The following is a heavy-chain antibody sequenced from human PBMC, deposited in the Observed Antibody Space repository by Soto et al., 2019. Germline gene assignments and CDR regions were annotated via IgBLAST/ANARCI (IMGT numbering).Heavy chain of an antibody. J-gene: IGHJ5*02. V-gene: IGHV1-18*01. Sequence: QVQLVQSGAEVKKPGASVKVSCKASGYTFTSYGICWVRQAPGQGLEWMGWISAYNGNTNYAQKLQGRVTMTTDTSTSTAYMELRSLRSDDTAVYYCARAPGEYYDFWSGVNWFDPWGQGTLVTVSS. CDR3: ARAPGEYYDFWSGVNWFDP. CDR1: GYTFTSYG. D-gene: IGHD3-3*01. CDR2: ISAYNGNT.